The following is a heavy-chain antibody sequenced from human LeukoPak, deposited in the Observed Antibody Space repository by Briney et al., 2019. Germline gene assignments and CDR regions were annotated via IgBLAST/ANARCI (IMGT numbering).Heavy chain of an antibody. CDR3: ARDKYGGL. D-gene: IGHD3-16*01. J-gene: IGHJ3*01. V-gene: IGHV3-48*02. CDR2: ISSTSTT. CDR1: GFSFSTYS. Sequence: GGSLRLSCAASGFSFSTYSMNWVRQAPGKGLEWVSYISSTSTTYYADSVKGRFTISRDNAKNSLYLQMNSLRDEDTAVYHCARDKYGGLWGQGTMATVS.